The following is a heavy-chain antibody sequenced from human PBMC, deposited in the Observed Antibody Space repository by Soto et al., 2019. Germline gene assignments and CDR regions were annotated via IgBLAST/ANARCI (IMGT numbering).Heavy chain of an antibody. D-gene: IGHD3-10*01. Sequence: SVKVSRKASGGTFSSYAITGVRQAAGQGLEWMGGIIPIFGTANYAQKFHGRVTITADESRSTAYMELSSPRSEDTAVYYCARAIHYYRSASYYNYYYYYGMDGGGVWITVTVAS. CDR1: GGTFSSYA. CDR3: ARAIHYYRSASYYNYYYYYGMDG. V-gene: IGHV1-69*13. CDR2: IIPIFGTA. J-gene: IGHJ6*04.